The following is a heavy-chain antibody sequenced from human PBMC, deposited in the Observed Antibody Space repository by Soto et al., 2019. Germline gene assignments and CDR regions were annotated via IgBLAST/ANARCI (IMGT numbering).Heavy chain of an antibody. D-gene: IGHD3-10*01. CDR1: GGSISSGGYS. V-gene: IGHV4-30-2*05. Sequence: SETLSLTCAVSGGSISSGGYSWSWIRQPPGKGLEWIGYIYHSGSTYYNPSLKSRVTISVDTSKNQFSLKLSSVTAADTAVYYCARGYGSGYYYGMDVWGQGTTVTVSS. CDR2: IYHSGST. J-gene: IGHJ6*02. CDR3: ARGYGSGYYYGMDV.